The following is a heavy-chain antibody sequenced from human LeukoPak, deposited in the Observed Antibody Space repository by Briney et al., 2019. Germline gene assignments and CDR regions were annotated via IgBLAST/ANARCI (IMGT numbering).Heavy chain of an antibody. CDR2: TYYRSKWYN. CDR3: ARSGPYCSGGSCPPEFDY. Sequence: SQTLSLTCAISGDSVSSNSAAWNWIRQSPSRGLERLGRTYYRSKWYNDYAVSVKSRITINPDTSKNQFSLQLNSVTPEDTAVYYCARSGPYCSGGSCPPEFDYWGQGTLVTVSS. CDR1: GDSVSSNSAA. J-gene: IGHJ4*02. D-gene: IGHD2-15*01. V-gene: IGHV6-1*01.